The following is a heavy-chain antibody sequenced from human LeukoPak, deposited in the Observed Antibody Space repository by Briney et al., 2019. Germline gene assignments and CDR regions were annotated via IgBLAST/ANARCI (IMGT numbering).Heavy chain of an antibody. D-gene: IGHD2-2*01. V-gene: IGHV3-30*18. Sequence: GGSLRLSCAASGFTFYSYGMHWVRQAPGKGLEWVAVISHDGSNIHYGDSVKGRFTISRDNSKNTLYLQMNSLRAEDTAVYYCAKDQRVPYCSSTSCPYYYYYGMDVWGQGATVTVSS. CDR3: AKDQRVPYCSSTSCPYYYYYGMDV. J-gene: IGHJ6*02. CDR2: ISHDGSNI. CDR1: GFTFYSYG.